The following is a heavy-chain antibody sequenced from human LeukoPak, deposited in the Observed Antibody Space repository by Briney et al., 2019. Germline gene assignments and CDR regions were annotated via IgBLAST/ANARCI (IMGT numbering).Heavy chain of an antibody. CDR2: ININGGRT. CDR1: GFTFSSYT. D-gene: IGHD2-8*01. Sequence: GSLRLSCSVSGFTFSSYTMHWVRQAPGKGLEYVSSININGGRTYYADSVKGRFTISRDNSKNTLYLQMSSLRAEDTAVYYCVKDKWIDHWGQGTLVTVSS. J-gene: IGHJ4*02. CDR3: VKDKWIDH. V-gene: IGHV3-64D*09.